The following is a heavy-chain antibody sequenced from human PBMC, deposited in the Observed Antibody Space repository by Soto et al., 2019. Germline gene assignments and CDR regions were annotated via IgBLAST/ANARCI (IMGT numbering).Heavy chain of an antibody. V-gene: IGHV3-11*06. CDR3: ATKTTVTKPDEY. Sequence: QVQLVVSGGGLVKPGGSLRLSCAASGLNFRDYYMSWFRQAPGKGLEWVSYVSGSDTYTNYADSVKGRFTVFRDNTKNSGYLQMDSLRDEDTAVYYCATKTTVTKPDEYWGQGTLVTVSS. J-gene: IGHJ4*02. CDR2: VSGSDTYT. D-gene: IGHD4-17*01. CDR1: GLNFRDYY.